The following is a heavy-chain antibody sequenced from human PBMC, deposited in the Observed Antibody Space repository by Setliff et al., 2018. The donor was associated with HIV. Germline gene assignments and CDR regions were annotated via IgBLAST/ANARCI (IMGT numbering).Heavy chain of an antibody. J-gene: IGHJ3*01. CDR2: IYYGVST. Sequence: KASETLSLTCTVSGGSISSYYWSWIRQPPGKGLEWIAYIYYGVSTNYNPSLKSRVTISVDTSKNQFSLKLSSVTAADTAMYYCVRESSLAFTDAFDLWGQGTVVTVSS. V-gene: IGHV4-59*13. CDR1: GGSISSYY. CDR3: VRESSLAFTDAFDL. D-gene: IGHD3-16*01.